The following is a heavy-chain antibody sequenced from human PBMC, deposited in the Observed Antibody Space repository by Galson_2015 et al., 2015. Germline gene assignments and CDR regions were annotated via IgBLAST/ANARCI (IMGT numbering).Heavy chain of an antibody. CDR2: ISWNSGSI. V-gene: IGHV3-9*01. J-gene: IGHJ3*02. Sequence: SLRLSCAASGFTFDDYAMHWVRHAPGKGLEWVSGISWNSGSIGYADSVKGRFTISRDNAKNSLYLQMNSLRAEDTALYYCAKGLAGDAFDIWGQGTMVAVSS. CDR3: AKGLAGDAFDI. CDR1: GFTFDDYA. D-gene: IGHD2-21*01.